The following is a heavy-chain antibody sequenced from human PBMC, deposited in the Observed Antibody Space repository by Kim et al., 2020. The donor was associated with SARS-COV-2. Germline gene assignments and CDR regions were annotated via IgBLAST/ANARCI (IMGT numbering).Heavy chain of an antibody. CDR2: INYNGNT. CDR3: ARRGWFWDLAKNFDY. V-gene: IGHV4-39*01. J-gene: IGHJ4*02. Sequence: SETLSLTCTVSGDSMINNNFYWGWVRQPPGKGLEWIGNINYNGNTYYDPSLQSRVTISIDTSKNQCSLRLSSVTAADTAVYYCARRGWFWDLAKNFDYWGQGILVTVYS. CDR1: GDSMINNNFY. D-gene: IGHD3-10*01.